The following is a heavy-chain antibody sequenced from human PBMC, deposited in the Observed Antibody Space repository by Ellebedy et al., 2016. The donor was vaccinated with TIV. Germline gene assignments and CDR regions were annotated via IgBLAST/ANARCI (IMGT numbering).Heavy chain of an antibody. V-gene: IGHV6-1*01. CDR3: ARGRMATGFDY. CDR1: GDSVSSNSAV. CDR2: TYYTSKWYN. D-gene: IGHD5-24*01. J-gene: IGHJ4*02. Sequence: SQTLSLTCAISGDSVSSNSAVWNWIRQSPSRGLEWLGRTYYTSKWYNDYAVSVKSRLTVNPTTPKNQFSLQLHSVTPDDTAVYYCARGRMATGFDYWGQGTLVTVSS.